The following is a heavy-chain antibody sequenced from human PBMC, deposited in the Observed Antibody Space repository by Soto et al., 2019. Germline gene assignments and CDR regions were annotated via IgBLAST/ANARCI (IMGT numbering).Heavy chain of an antibody. Sequence: QITLKESGPTLVRPTQTLTLTCAFSGFSLSTSGVGVGWIRQPPGKALEWLAVIYWDDSKHYRPSLRSRLTITKDTSKNQVVLTMTNMVPMDTGTYDCAHKGPEDWPLDYWGQGTLVTVSS. CDR1: GFSLSTSGVG. D-gene: IGHD3-9*01. CDR2: IYWDDSK. CDR3: AHKGPEDWPLDY. J-gene: IGHJ4*02. V-gene: IGHV2-5*02.